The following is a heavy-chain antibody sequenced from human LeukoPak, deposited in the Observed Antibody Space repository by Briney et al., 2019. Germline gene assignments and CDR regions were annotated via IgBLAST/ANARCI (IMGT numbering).Heavy chain of an antibody. CDR3: ARGSSSSWYGGLYNWFDP. Sequence: SETLSLTCTVSGGSISSSGYYWSWIRQPPGKGLEWIGEINHSGSTNYNPSLKSRVTISVDTSKNQFSLKLSSVTAADTAVYYCARGSSSSWYGGLYNWFDPWGQGTLVTVSS. V-gene: IGHV4-39*07. CDR2: INHSGST. J-gene: IGHJ5*02. D-gene: IGHD6-13*01. CDR1: GGSISSSGYY.